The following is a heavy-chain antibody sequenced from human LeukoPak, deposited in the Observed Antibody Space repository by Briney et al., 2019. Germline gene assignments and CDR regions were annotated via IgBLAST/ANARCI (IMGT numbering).Heavy chain of an antibody. Sequence: ASVKVSCKASGYTFTGYYVDWVRQAPGQGLEWMRWINPNSGGTNYAKKFQGRVTMTRDTSISIVYMELSRLKSDDTALYYCARGGIVPGATADAFEIWGQGTTVTVSS. D-gene: IGHD2-2*01. J-gene: IGHJ3*02. CDR3: ARGGIVPGATADAFEI. CDR1: GYTFTGYY. CDR2: INPNSGGT. V-gene: IGHV1-2*02.